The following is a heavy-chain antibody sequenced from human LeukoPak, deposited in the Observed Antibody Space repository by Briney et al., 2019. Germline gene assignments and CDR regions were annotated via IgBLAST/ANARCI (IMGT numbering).Heavy chain of an antibody. Sequence: SETLSLTCAVYGGSFSTYYWSWVRQPPGKGLVWIGEINYSGSTNYNPSLKSRVTISANTSKGQFSLKLTSVTAADTAVYYCSTRGDWGQGTLVTVSS. V-gene: IGHV4-34*01. CDR3: STRGD. J-gene: IGHJ4*02. CDR2: INYSGST. CDR1: GGSFSTYY.